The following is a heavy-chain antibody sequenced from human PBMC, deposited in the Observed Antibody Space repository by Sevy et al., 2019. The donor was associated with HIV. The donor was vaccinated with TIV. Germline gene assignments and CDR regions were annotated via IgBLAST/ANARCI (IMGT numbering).Heavy chain of an antibody. V-gene: IGHV3-21*01. CDR2: ISSSSSYR. CDR1: GFTFSSYN. Sequence: GGSLRLSCAASGFTFSSYNMNWVRQAPGKGLEWVSSISSSSSYRYYVDSVKGRFTISRDNAKNSLYLQMNSLRAEDTAVYYCARDVLPAATFYGMDVWGQGTTVTVSS. J-gene: IGHJ6*02. CDR3: ARDVLPAATFYGMDV. D-gene: IGHD2-2*01.